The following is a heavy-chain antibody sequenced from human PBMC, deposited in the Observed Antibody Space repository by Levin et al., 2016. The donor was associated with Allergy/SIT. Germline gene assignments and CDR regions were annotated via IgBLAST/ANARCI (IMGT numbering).Heavy chain of an antibody. Sequence: GGSLRLSCAASGFTFTNTWMYWVRQAPGKGLEWVGRIKTKTDGGTTDYAAPVKGRFSISRDDSKATLYLQMNSLETEDTAVYYCATLKRWEGPTPDYWGQGTLVTVSS. V-gene: IGHV3-15*01. CDR2: IKTKTDGGTT. CDR3: ATLKRWEGPTPDY. J-gene: IGHJ4*02. CDR1: GFTFTNTW. D-gene: IGHD1-26*01.